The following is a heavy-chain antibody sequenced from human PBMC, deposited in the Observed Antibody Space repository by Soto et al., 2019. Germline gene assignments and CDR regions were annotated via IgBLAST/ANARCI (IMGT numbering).Heavy chain of an antibody. V-gene: IGHV4-31*02. J-gene: IGHJ2*01. CDR2: IYYSGSA. Sequence: LCGGSISSGGYYWSWIRQHPGKGLEWIGYIYYSGSAYYNPSLKSRVTISVDTSKNQFSLKLSSVTAADTAVYYCVRDVTMVRGVTWYFDLWGRGTLVTVSS. CDR1: GGSISSGGYY. D-gene: IGHD3-10*01. CDR3: VRDVTMVRGVTWYFDL.